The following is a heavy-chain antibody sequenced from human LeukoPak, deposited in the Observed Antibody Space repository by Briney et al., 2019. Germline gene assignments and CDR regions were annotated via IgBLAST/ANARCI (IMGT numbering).Heavy chain of an antibody. Sequence: ASVKVSCKASGYTFTNYGISWVRQAPGQGLEWMGWISAYNGNTNYAQKLQGRVTITTDTSTSTAYMELRSLRSDDTAVYYCARVHYYGSGSYPYYYYYGMDVWGQGTTVTVSS. CDR1: GYTFTNYG. D-gene: IGHD3-10*01. V-gene: IGHV1-18*01. CDR3: ARVHYYGSGSYPYYYYYGMDV. CDR2: ISAYNGNT. J-gene: IGHJ6*02.